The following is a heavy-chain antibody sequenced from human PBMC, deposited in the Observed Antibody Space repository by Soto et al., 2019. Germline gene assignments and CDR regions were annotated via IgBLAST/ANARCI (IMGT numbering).Heavy chain of an antibody. J-gene: IGHJ5*02. CDR1: GYTFTGYY. CDR3: AREMRTYCSGGSCVSWFDP. Sequence: ASVKVSCKASGYTFTGYYMHWVRRAPGQGLEWMGWINPNSGGTNYAQKFQGWVTMTRDTSISTAYMELSRLRSDDTAVYYCAREMRTYCSGGSCVSWFDPWGQGTLVTVSS. CDR2: INPNSGGT. V-gene: IGHV1-2*04. D-gene: IGHD2-15*01.